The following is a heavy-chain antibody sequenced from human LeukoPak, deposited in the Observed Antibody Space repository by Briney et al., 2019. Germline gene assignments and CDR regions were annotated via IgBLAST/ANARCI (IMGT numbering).Heavy chain of an antibody. CDR3: ARTGAGYYYYYMDV. V-gene: IGHV4-38-2*02. Sequence: SETLSLTCIVSGYSISSGYYWGWIRQPPGKGLEWIGTIYRSGSTYSNPSLRGRGTISVDTSKNQFSLKLSSVTAADTAVYYCARTGAGYYYYYMDVWGKGTTVTVSS. CDR1: GYSISSGYY. D-gene: IGHD1-26*01. J-gene: IGHJ6*03. CDR2: IYRSGST.